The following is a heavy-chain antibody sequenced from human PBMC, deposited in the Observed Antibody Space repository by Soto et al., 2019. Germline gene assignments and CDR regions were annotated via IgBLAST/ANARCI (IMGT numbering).Heavy chain of an antibody. CDR1: GGSISSGSYY. Sequence: QLQLQESGPGLVKPSETLSLTCTVSGGSISSGSYYWGWVRQPPGKGLEWIGSIYFGGSAYYNPSPNSSVTISVDTSTILFSLTLDSVTAADTAVYYCARPLNAVLLDYWGQGTLVTVSS. CDR3: ARPLNAVLLDY. V-gene: IGHV4-39*01. J-gene: IGHJ4*02. D-gene: IGHD2-15*01. CDR2: IYFGGSA.